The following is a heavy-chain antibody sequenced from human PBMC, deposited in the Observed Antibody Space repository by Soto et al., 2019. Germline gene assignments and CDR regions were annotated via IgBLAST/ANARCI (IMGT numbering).Heavy chain of an antibody. J-gene: IGHJ6*02. CDR2: IIPIFGTA. CDR3: ARDLWGTTRGIGYYYGMDL. CDR1: GGTFSSYA. V-gene: IGHV1-69*13. D-gene: IGHD3-16*01. Sequence: SVKVSCKASGGTFSSYAISWVRQAPGQGLEWMGGIIPIFGTANYAQKFQGRVTITADESTSTAYMELSSLRSEDTAVYYCARDLWGTTRGIGYYYGMDLRGQGTTVTVSS.